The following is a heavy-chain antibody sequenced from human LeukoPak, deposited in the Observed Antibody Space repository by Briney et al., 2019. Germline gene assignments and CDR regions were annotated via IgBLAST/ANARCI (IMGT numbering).Heavy chain of an antibody. V-gene: IGHV3-7*01. CDR3: ARVAYDILTGYRPLYYYYMDV. D-gene: IGHD3-9*01. CDR2: IKQDGSEK. CDR1: GFTFSSYW. Sequence: VGSLRLSCAASGFTFSSYWMSWVRQAPGKGLEWVANIKQDGSEKYYVDSMKGRFTISRDNAKNSLYLQMNSLRAEDTAVYYCARVAYDILTGYRPLYYYYMDVWGKGTTVTISS. J-gene: IGHJ6*03.